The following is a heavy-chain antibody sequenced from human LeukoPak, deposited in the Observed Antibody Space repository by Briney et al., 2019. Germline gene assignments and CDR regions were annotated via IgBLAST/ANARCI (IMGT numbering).Heavy chain of an antibody. CDR2: INYWGHT. Sequence: SETLSLTCTVSGGSIGGSNYHWGWIRQPPGKGLEWIGSINYWGHTYYNPSLESRVTISVDTSKNQFSLKVSSVTAADTALYYCAPTYSYTGGGYDYWGQGTLVTASS. D-gene: IGHD5-18*01. CDR1: GGSIGGSNYH. V-gene: IGHV4-39*01. CDR3: APTYSYTGGGYDY. J-gene: IGHJ4*02.